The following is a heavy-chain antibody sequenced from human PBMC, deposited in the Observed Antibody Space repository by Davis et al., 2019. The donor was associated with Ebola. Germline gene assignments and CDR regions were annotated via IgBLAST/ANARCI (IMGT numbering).Heavy chain of an antibody. V-gene: IGHV3-64D*06. D-gene: IGHD2-15*01. CDR1: GFTFSSYA. CDR2: ISSNGGNT. J-gene: IGHJ4*02. CDR3: VKDRFTVVVVHGGFDY. Sequence: GESLKISCSASGFTFSSYAMHWVRQAPGKGLEYVSAISSNGGNTYYADSVKGRFTISRDNSKDTLYLQMRSLRTEDTAVYYCVKDRFTVVVVHGGFDYWGQGALVTVSS.